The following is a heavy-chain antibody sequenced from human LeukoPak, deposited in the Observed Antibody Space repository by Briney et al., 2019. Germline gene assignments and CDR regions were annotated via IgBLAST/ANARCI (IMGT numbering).Heavy chain of an antibody. J-gene: IGHJ3*02. CDR1: GFTFSSYS. D-gene: IGHD3-3*01. V-gene: IGHV3-21*01. Sequence: PGGSLRLSCAASGFTFSSYSMNWVRQAPGKGLEWVSSISSSSSYIYYADSVKGRFTIFRDNAKNSLYLQMNSLRAEDTAVYYCARDYGFWGGSDAFDIWGQGTMVTVSS. CDR3: ARDYGFWGGSDAFDI. CDR2: ISSSSSYI.